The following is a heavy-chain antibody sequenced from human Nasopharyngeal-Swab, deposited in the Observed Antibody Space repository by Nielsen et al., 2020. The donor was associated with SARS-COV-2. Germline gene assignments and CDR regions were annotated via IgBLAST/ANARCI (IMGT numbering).Heavy chain of an antibody. J-gene: IGHJ4*02. CDR3: ARDRYGSGSFLGC. D-gene: IGHD3-10*01. CDR2: INPSGGSA. Sequence: VRQMPGKGLEWMGIINPSGGSATYAQRFQGKVTMTRDTSTSTVFMELSSLKSEDTAVYYCARDRYGSGSFLGCWGQGTLVTVSS. V-gene: IGHV1-46*01.